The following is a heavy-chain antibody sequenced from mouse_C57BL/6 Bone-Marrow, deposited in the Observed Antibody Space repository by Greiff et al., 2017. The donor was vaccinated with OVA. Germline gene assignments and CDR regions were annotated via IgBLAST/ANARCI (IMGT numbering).Heavy chain of an antibody. CDR1: GYSITSGYY. V-gene: IGHV3-6*01. Sequence: ESGPGLVKPSQSLSLTCSVTGYSITSGYYWNWIRQFPGNKLEWMGYISYDGSNNYNPSLKNRISITRDTSKNQFFLKLNSVTTEDTATYYCARGAGLRRLGDYWGQGTSVTVSS. CDR3: ARGAGLRRLGDY. D-gene: IGHD1-2*01. J-gene: IGHJ4*01. CDR2: ISYDGSN.